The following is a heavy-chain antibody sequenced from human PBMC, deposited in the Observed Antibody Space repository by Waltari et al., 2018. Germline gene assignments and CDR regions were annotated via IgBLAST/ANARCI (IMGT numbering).Heavy chain of an antibody. CDR2: IGTAGDT. J-gene: IGHJ4*02. Sequence: EVQLVESGGGLVQPGGSRRRGCWASGFTFGHLEMTGVRQATGKGLEWVAAIGTAGDTKYPVSVKGRFTISRENAKNSLYLQMNSLRAGDTAVYYCTRGDPTAGAIDYWGQGTLVTVSS. CDR1: GFTFGHLE. CDR3: TRGDPTAGAIDY. V-gene: IGHV3-13*01.